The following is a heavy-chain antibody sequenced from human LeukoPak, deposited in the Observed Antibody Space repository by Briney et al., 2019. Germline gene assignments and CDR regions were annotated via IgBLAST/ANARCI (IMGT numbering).Heavy chain of an antibody. D-gene: IGHD5-24*01. J-gene: IGHJ6*03. CDR2: INHGGDT. CDR1: GGSFSGYD. Sequence: PSETLSLTCGVYGGSFSGYDWSWVRQPPGKGLESIGEINHGGDTNYNPSLKSRVTISVDTSKKQFSLKVRSVTAADTAVYYCARGLGWKVATMGLFYMDVWGEGTTVTVSS. CDR3: ARGLGWKVATMGLFYMDV. V-gene: IGHV4-34*01.